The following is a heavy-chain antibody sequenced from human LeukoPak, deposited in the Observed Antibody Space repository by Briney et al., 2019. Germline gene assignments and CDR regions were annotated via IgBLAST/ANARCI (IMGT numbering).Heavy chain of an antibody. Sequence: GGSLRLSCAASGITFGNNWLHWVRQGPGKGLVWISRINSDGGGAIYADSVKGRFTVSRDNAKNTLYLQMNSLRAEDTAVYYCARDVPHNWFDTWGQGTLVTVSS. CDR1: GITFGNNW. CDR2: INSDGGGA. CDR3: ARDVPHNWFDT. V-gene: IGHV3-74*01. J-gene: IGHJ5*02.